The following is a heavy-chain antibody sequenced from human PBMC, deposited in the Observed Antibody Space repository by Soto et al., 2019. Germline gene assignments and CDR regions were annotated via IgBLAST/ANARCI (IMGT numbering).Heavy chain of an antibody. V-gene: IGHV3-7*03. D-gene: IGHD5-18*01. CDR1: GISTSSYW. J-gene: IGHJ4*02. CDR3: VTGYHSDY. Sequence: GSLRLSCAASGISTSSYWMGWVRQAPGRGLEWVASIKNDGSEKYYMDSLKGRFTISRDNALNSLYLQMNSLRAEDTAVYFCVTGYHSDYWGQGTLVTV. CDR2: IKNDGSEK.